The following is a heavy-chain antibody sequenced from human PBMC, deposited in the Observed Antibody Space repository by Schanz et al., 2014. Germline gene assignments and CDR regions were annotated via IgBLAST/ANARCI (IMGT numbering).Heavy chain of an antibody. CDR3: ARDRGHGDLPGDI. CDR2: ISYSGST. J-gene: IGHJ3*02. Sequence: QVQLQQWGAGLLKPSETLSLTCAVYGGSFSGYYWSWIRQPPGKGLEWIGFISYSGSTYYNPSLKSRVTISRDTTKNHCSLKLSSVTAADTAVYYCARDRGHGDLPGDIWGQGTMGTVSS. V-gene: IGHV4-34*01. CDR1: GGSFSGYY. D-gene: IGHD4-17*01.